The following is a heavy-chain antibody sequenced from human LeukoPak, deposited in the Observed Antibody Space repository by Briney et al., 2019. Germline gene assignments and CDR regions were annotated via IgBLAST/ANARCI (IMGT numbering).Heavy chain of an antibody. CDR1: GYTFTSYD. CDR2: MNPNSGNT. D-gene: IGHD3-3*01. J-gene: IGHJ6*02. Sequence: ASVKLSCKASGYTFTSYDINWVRQATGQGLEWMGWMNPNSGNTGYAQKFQGRVTMTRNTSINTAYMELSSLRSEDTAVYYCARVQRKLYYDFWSGYYGDGMDVWGQGTTVTVSS. V-gene: IGHV1-8*01. CDR3: ARVQRKLYYDFWSGYYGDGMDV.